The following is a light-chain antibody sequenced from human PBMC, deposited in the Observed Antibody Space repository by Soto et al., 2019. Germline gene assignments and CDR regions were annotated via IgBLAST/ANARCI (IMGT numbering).Light chain of an antibody. V-gene: IGKV3-11*01. CDR2: DAS. J-gene: IGKJ5*01. CDR1: QSVSSY. CDR3: LQRKNWPIT. Sequence: EIVLTQSPATLSLSPGERATLSCRASQSVSSYLAWYQQKRGQAPRLLIYDASSRATGIPARFSGSGSGTXXXXXXSSLEPEDFAVYYCLQRKNWPITFGQGTRLEIK.